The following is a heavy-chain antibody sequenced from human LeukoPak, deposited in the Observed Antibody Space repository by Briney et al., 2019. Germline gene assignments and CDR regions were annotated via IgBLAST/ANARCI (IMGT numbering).Heavy chain of an antibody. CDR2: INHSGST. V-gene: IGHV4-34*01. Sequence: PSETLSLTCAVYGGSFSGYYWSWIRQPPGKGLEWIGEINHSGSTNYNPSLKSRVTISVDTSKNQFSLKLSSVTAADTAVYYCARGHYSNYDSFDYWGQGTLVTLSS. D-gene: IGHD4-11*01. CDR1: GGSFSGYY. J-gene: IGHJ4*02. CDR3: ARGHYSNYDSFDY.